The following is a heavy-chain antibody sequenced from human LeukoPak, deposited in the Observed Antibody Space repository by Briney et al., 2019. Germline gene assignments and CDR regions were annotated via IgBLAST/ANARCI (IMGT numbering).Heavy chain of an antibody. J-gene: IGHJ3*02. CDR3: ARDLKTYRIVVVGGAFDI. V-gene: IGHV3-21*01. D-gene: IGHD3-22*01. Sequence: GGSLRLSCVASGFTFSSYSMNWVRQAPGKGLEWVSSISSNNTYIYYADSVKGRFTISRDNAKNSLYLQMNSLRAEDTAVYYCARDLKTYRIVVVGGAFDIWGQGTMVTVSS. CDR1: GFTFSSYS. CDR2: ISSNNTYI.